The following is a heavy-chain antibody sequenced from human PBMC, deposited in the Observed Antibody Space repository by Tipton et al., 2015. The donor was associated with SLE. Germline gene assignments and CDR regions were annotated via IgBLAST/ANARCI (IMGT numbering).Heavy chain of an antibody. Sequence: TLSLTCTVSGGSISSHYWSWIRQPPGKGLDWIGDVYYSGSTNYNPSLKSRVTISVDTSKNQFSLKLSSVTAADTAVYYCARGAARLPHPYYYGMDVWGQGTTVTVSS. CDR1: GGSISSHY. CDR3: ARGAARLPHPYYYGMDV. D-gene: IGHD2-15*01. V-gene: IGHV4-59*11. J-gene: IGHJ6*02. CDR2: VYYSGST.